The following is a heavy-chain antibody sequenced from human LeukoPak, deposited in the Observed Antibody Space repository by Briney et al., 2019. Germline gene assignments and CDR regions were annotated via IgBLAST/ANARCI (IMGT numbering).Heavy chain of an antibody. CDR3: ASLDSSSPLGYCSGGSCYSQDYFDY. V-gene: IGHV1-2*02. J-gene: IGHJ4*02. CDR1: GYTFTGYY. CDR2: INPNSGGT. D-gene: IGHD2-15*01. Sequence: ASVKVSCKASGYTFTGYYMHWVRQAPGQGLEWMGWINPNSGGTNYAQKFQGRVTMTRDTSISTAYMELSRLRSDDTAVYYCASLDSSSPLGYCSGGSCYSQDYFDYWGQGTLVTVSS.